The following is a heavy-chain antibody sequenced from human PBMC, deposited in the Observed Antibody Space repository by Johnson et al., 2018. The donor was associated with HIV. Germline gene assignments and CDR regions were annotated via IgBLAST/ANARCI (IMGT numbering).Heavy chain of an antibody. J-gene: IGHJ3*02. Sequence: VESGGGVIRPGGSLRLSCAASRFTFNDYGMSWVRQAPGKGLEWVSVIYSGGSPYYADSVKGRFTISRDNSKNTLYLQMNSLRAEDTAVYYCARLGLTDAFDIWGQGTMVTVSP. CDR2: IYSGGSP. D-gene: IGHD2-8*01. CDR1: RFTFNDYG. V-gene: IGHV3-66*01. CDR3: ARLGLTDAFDI.